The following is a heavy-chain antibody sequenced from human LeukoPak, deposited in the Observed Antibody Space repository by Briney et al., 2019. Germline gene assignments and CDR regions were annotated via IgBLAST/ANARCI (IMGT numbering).Heavy chain of an antibody. D-gene: IGHD3-22*01. J-gene: IGHJ4*02. Sequence: SETLSLTCTISGGSISNYYWNWIRQPPGKGLEWLGYIYYSGSTSYNPSLKSRVTISVDTSKNQFSLKLSSVTAADTAVYYCAKLGSLDYYDSSGYYSPLPYFDYWGQGTLVTVSS. V-gene: IGHV4-59*01. CDR2: IYYSGST. CDR1: GGSISNYY. CDR3: AKLGSLDYYDSSGYYSPLPYFDY.